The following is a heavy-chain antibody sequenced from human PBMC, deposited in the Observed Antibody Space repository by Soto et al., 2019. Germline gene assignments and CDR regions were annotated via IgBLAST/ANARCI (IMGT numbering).Heavy chain of an antibody. D-gene: IGHD6-19*01. CDR1: GFTFSSYA. J-gene: IGHJ1*01. CDR2: ISGSGGST. CDR3: AKDQGVVAVAGTVRGYFQH. Sequence: GGSLRLSCAASGFTFSSYAMSWVRQAPGKGLEWVSAISGSGGSTYYADSVKGRFTISRDNSKNTLYLQMNSLRAEDTAVYYCAKDQGVVAVAGTVRGYFQHWGQGTLVTVSS. V-gene: IGHV3-23*01.